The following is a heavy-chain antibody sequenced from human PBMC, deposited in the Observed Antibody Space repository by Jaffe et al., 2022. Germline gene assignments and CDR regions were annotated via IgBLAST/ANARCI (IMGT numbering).Heavy chain of an antibody. J-gene: IGHJ6*03. D-gene: IGHD2-8*02. CDR2: IKQDGSEK. CDR3: AREAGHSGTGYMDV. V-gene: IGHV3-7*01. CDR1: GFTFSSYW. Sequence: EVQLVESGGGLVQPGGSLRLSCAASGFTFSSYWMSWVRQAPGKGLEWVANIKQDGSEKYYVDSVKGRFTISRDNAKNSLYLQMNSLRAEDTAVYYCAREAGHSGTGYMDVWGKGTTVTVSS.